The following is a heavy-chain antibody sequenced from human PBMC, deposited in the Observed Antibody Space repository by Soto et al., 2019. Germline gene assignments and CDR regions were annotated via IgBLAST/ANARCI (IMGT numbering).Heavy chain of an antibody. D-gene: IGHD2-8*02. J-gene: IGHJ6*02. CDR3: ARDDSGGFGSYYYYGMDV. CDR1: GASVSDYY. V-gene: IGHV4-59*02. Sequence: SETLSLTCTVSGASVSDYYWTWIRQPEGKGLEWIGNIHNGGTANYNPSLRRRVTISVDTSKNQFSLSLRSVTAADTAVYYRARDDSGGFGSYYYYGMDVWGQGTTVTVSS. CDR2: IHNGGTA.